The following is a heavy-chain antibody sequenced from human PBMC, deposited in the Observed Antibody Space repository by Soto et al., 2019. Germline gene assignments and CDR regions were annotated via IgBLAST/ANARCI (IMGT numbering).Heavy chain of an antibody. J-gene: IGHJ6*02. CDR3: VRLYYFDNSGRPYGMDV. D-gene: IGHD3-22*01. CDR1: GGSVSSGDYY. CDR2: IYHSGST. V-gene: IGHV4-30-4*01. Sequence: QVQLQESGPGLVKPSQTLSLTCTVSGGSVSSGDYYWNWIRQPPGTGLEWIGHIYHSGSTYYNQSLKKRASISVDTSRNQFSLKLSSVTAADTAVYYCVRLYYFDNSGRPYGMDVWGQGTTVTVSS.